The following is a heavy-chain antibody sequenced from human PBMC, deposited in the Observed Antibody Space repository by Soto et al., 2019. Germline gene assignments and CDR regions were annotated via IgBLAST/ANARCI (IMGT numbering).Heavy chain of an antibody. V-gene: IGHV3-21*01. J-gene: IGHJ5*02. CDR1: GFTFSSYS. CDR2: ISSSSSYI. Sequence: GGSLRLSCAASGFTFSSYSMNWGRQAPGKGLEWVSSISSSSSYIYYADSVKGRFTISRDNAKNSLYLQMNSLRAEDTAVYYCARSGSYSSSWYYLGWFDPWGQGTLVTVSS. D-gene: IGHD6-13*01. CDR3: ARSGSYSSSWYYLGWFDP.